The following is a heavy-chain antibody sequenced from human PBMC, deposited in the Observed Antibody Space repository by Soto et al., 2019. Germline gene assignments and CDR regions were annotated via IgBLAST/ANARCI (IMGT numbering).Heavy chain of an antibody. CDR2: INSDGST. V-gene: IGHV3-74*01. CDR1: GFTFNKYP. J-gene: IGHJ4*02. CDR3: VRDSGGY. Sequence: VQVVESGGGLVQPGGSLRLSCAASGFTFNKYPLYWVRQAAGKGLVWVSRINSDGSTFYADSVKGRFTISRDNAKDTLYLQMNSLRVEDTAVYFCVRDSGGYWGQGTLVTVSS. D-gene: IGHD5-12*01.